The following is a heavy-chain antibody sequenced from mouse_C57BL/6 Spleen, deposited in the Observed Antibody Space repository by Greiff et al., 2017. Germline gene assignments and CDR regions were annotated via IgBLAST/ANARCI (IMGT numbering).Heavy chain of an antibody. CDR3: AKALLEDFDY. CDR1: GYTFTDYY. V-gene: IGHV1-26*01. CDR2: INPNNGGT. Sequence: VQLQQSGPELVKPGASVKISCKASGYTFTDYYMNWVKQSHGKSLEWIGDINPNNGGTSYNQKFKGKATLTVDTSSSTAYPELRSLTSEDSAVXYCAKALLEDFDYWGQGTTLTVSS. D-gene: IGHD2-1*01. J-gene: IGHJ2*01.